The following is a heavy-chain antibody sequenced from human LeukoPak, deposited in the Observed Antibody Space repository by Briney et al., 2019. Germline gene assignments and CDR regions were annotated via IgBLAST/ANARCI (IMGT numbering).Heavy chain of an antibody. V-gene: IGHV3-64*01. CDR3: ARSGYIYGTLLDF. CDR1: GFIFNNYA. Sequence: GXXLRLSCAASGFIFNNYAMHWVRQAPEKGLEYVSVVTSNGANTYYGTSVKGRFTVSRDNSKNLVFLDLASLRPEDTAVYFCARSGYIYGTLLDFWGQGTSVTVSP. J-gene: IGHJ1*01. D-gene: IGHD5-18*01. CDR2: VTSNGANT.